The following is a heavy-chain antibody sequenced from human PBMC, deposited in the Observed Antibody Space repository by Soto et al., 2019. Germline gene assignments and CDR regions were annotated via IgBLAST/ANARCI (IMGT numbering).Heavy chain of an antibody. CDR3: AGGYGLTYFDY. J-gene: IGHJ4*02. D-gene: IGHD1-1*01. V-gene: IGHV3-30*03. CDR2: ISYDGTNK. Sequence: QVQLVESGGGVVQPGRSLRLSCAASGFTFSSYGMHWVRQAPGKGLEWVAVISYDGTNKYYADSVKGRFTISRDNSKNTQYLQMNSLRAEDTAVYYCAGGYGLTYFDYWGQGTLVTVSS. CDR1: GFTFSSYG.